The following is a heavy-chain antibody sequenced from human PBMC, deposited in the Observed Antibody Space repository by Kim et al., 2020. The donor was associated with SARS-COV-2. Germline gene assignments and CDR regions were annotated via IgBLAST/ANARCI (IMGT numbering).Heavy chain of an antibody. CDR3: ARDLTRRD. V-gene: IGHV1-3*01. CDR2: NGNT. Sequence: NGNTKYSQKFQGRVTITRDTSASTAYMELSSLRSEDTAVYYCARDLTRRDWGQGTLVTVSS. J-gene: IGHJ4*02. D-gene: IGHD3-9*01.